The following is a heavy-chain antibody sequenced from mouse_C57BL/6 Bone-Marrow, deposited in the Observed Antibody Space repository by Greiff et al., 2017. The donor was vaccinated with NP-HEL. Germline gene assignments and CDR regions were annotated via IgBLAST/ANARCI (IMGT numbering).Heavy chain of an antibody. J-gene: IGHJ1*03. D-gene: IGHD1-1*01. CDR1: GYTFTRYW. Sequence: QVQLQQPGTELVKPGASVKLSCKASGYTFTRYWMHWVKQRPGQGLEWIGNINPSNGGTNYNEKFKSKATLTVDKSSSTAYMQLSSLTSEDSAVYYCARRRGYYYGSRGYFDVWGTGTTVTVSS. V-gene: IGHV1-53*01. CDR3: ARRRGYYYGSRGYFDV. CDR2: INPSNGGT.